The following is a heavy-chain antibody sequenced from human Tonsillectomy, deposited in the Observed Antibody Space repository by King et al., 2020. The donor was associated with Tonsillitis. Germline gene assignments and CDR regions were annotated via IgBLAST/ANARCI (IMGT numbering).Heavy chain of an antibody. CDR3: ARAPTVAAAGSLYSYGMDV. V-gene: IGHV3-21*01. CDR1: GFTFSIYS. J-gene: IGHJ6*02. Sequence: VQLVESGGGLVKPGGSLRLSCAASGFTFSIYSMNWVRQAPGKGLEWVSSISSSSSYIYYADSVKGRFTISRDNAKNSLYLQMNSLRAEDTAVYYCARAPTVAAAGSLYSYGMDVWGQGTTVTVSS. CDR2: ISSSSSYI. D-gene: IGHD6-13*01.